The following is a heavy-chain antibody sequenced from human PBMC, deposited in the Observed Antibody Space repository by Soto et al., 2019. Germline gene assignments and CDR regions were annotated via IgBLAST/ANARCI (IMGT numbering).Heavy chain of an antibody. J-gene: IGHJ6*02. CDR3: PSQEKCYGQGGVVLRGTAV. Sequence: SETLSLTCTVSGGSISSSSYSWGWIRQPPGKGLDWIGSIYYSGSTYYNPSLKSRVTISVDTSKNQFSLKLSSVTAADTAVYYCPSQEKCYGQGGVVLRGTAVCAEVSKVTVS. V-gene: IGHV4-39*01. D-gene: IGHD5-18*01. CDR2: IYYSGST. CDR1: GGSISSSSYS.